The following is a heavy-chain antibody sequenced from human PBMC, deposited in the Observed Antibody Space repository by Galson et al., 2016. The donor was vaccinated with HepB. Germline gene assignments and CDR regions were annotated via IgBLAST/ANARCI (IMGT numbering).Heavy chain of an antibody. D-gene: IGHD3-10*01. Sequence: SLRLSCAASGFTFNIYAMSWVRQAPGKGLEWVAAIAGSGAPTNYADSVKGRFTISRDNSRNSLYLQMNILRDEDTAVYYCARVVYGSGSYYRFYDYWGQGTLVTVSS. J-gene: IGHJ4*02. CDR2: IAGSGAPT. V-gene: IGHV3-23*01. CDR1: GFTFNIYA. CDR3: ARVVYGSGSYYRFYDY.